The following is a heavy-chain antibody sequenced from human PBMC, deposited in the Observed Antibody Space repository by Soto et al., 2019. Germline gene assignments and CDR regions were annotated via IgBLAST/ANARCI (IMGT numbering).Heavy chain of an antibody. CDR1: GFIFENFG. J-gene: IGHJ5*02. V-gene: IGHV3-23*01. Sequence: PGGSLRLSCAASGFIFENFGMSWVRQAPGKGLECISSISGSGFKKYYADSVKGRFTISRDDSKSTVYLELNNLSAEDTAVYHCAKNQGVELVPLATVDWFDPGGQGTLVTVSS. CDR3: AKNQGVELVPLATVDWFDP. D-gene: IGHD1-26*01. CDR2: ISGSGFKK.